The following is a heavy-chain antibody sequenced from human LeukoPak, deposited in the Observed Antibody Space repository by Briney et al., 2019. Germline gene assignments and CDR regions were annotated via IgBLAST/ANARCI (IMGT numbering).Heavy chain of an antibody. Sequence: PSETLSLTCAVYGGSSIGYYWSSIRQRPGRGLERIGEINHSGSTNYNPSLKSRVTISVDTSKNQFSLKLSSVTAADTAVYYCARGPLWFGELPIDYWGQGTLVTVSS. CDR2: INHSGST. CDR3: ARGPLWFGELPIDY. D-gene: IGHD3-10*01. J-gene: IGHJ4*02. V-gene: IGHV4-34*01. CDR1: GGSSIGYY.